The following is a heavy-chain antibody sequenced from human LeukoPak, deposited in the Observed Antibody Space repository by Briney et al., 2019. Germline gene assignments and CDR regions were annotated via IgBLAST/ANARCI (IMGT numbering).Heavy chain of an antibody. Sequence: SETLSLTCTVSGGSISSSSYYWGWIRQPPGKGLEWIGSIYYSGSTYYNPSLKSRVTISVDTSKNQFSLKLSSVTAADTAVYYCARPEVDRGGNSVHMDVWGKGTTVTVSS. CDR3: ARPEVDRGGNSVHMDV. CDR1: GGSISSSSYY. CDR2: IYYSGST. D-gene: IGHD4-23*01. J-gene: IGHJ6*03. V-gene: IGHV4-39*01.